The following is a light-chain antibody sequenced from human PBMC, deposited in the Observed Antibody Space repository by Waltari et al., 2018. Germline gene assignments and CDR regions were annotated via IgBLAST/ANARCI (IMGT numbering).Light chain of an antibody. CDR2: SEN. J-gene: IGLJ3*02. V-gene: IGLV1-51*01. CDR1: SSNIGNHY. CDR3: GTWDSSLSAGV. Sequence: QSVLTKPPSVSAAPGQKVPISCSGSSSNIGNHYVSWYQVLPGTAPTLLIYSENKRPSGIPGRFSGSKSGTSATLDSTGLQTGDETEYYCGTWDSSLSAGVFGGGTRLTVL.